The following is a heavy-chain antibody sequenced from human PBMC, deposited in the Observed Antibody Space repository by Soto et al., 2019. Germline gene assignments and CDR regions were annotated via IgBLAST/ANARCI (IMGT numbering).Heavy chain of an antibody. D-gene: IGHD3-22*01. CDR1: GNTLSGLP. CDR3: ARIDSGGYNGMDV. J-gene: IGHJ6*02. CDR2: LDYEEGER. Sequence: VSVPVSCKVSGNTLSGLPMHWVRQAPGKGLEWMGSLDYEEGERNFAHRFQGRVTMTRDTSISTAYMELSSLRSEDTAVYYCARIDSGGYNGMDVWGPGTTVTVYS. V-gene: IGHV1-24*01.